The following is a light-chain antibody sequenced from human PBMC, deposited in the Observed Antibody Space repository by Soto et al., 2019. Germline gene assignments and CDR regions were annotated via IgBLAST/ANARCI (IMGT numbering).Light chain of an antibody. J-gene: IGLJ2*01. V-gene: IGLV2-14*01. CDR2: EVS. CDR3: SSYTSDSTLV. Sequence: QSALTQPASVSGSPGQSITISCTGTSSDVGGYNYVSWYQQHPGKAPQLLIYEVSNRPSGVSNRFSGSKSGNTASLTISGLQAEDEADYYCSSYTSDSTLVFGAGTKLTVL. CDR1: SSDVGGYNY.